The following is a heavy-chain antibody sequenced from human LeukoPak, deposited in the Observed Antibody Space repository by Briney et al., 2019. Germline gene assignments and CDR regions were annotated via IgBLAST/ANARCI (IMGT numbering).Heavy chain of an antibody. Sequence: PGGSLRLSCAASGFTFSNYAMRLVRQAPGKGLEWVSAISGSGGSTYYADSVKGRFTISRDNSKNTLYLQMNSLRAEDTAVYYCAKDRGGYYDILTGSGYYFDYWGQGTLVTVSS. CDR2: ISGSGGST. CDR3: AKDRGGYYDILTGSGYYFDY. D-gene: IGHD3-9*01. J-gene: IGHJ4*02. V-gene: IGHV3-23*01. CDR1: GFTFSNYA.